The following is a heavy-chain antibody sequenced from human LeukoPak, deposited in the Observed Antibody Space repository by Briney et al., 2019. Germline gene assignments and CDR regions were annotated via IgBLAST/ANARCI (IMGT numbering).Heavy chain of an antibody. D-gene: IGHD2-15*01. V-gene: IGHV1-2*02. CDR3: ARDARRCSGGSCYSDYYYYYMDV. J-gene: IGHJ6*03. Sequence: ASVKVSCKASGYTFTGYYMHWVRQAPGQGLEWMGWINPNSGGTNYAQKFQGRVTMTRDTSISTAYMELSRLRSDDTAVYYCARDARRCSGGSCYSDYYYYYMDVWGKGTTVTISS. CDR1: GYTFTGYY. CDR2: INPNSGGT.